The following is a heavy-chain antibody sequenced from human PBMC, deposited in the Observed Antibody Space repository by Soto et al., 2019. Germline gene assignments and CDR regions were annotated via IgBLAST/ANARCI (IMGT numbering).Heavy chain of an antibody. CDR1: GFTFDDFA. J-gene: IGHJ4*02. CDR2: INWNAGSI. Sequence: GGSLRLSCAASGFTFDDFAMHWVRQAPGKGLEWVSGINWNAGSIGYADSVKGRFTISKDIAKNSLYLQMNSLRADDTALYYCAKALSGYSYGPFDYWGQGTLVTVSS. D-gene: IGHD5-18*01. CDR3: AKALSGYSYGPFDY. V-gene: IGHV3-9*01.